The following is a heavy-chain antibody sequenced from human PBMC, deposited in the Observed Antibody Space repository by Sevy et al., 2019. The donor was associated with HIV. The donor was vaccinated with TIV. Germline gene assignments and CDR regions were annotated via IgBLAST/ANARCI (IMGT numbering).Heavy chain of an antibody. Sequence: VKVCCKASGGTFSSYAISWVRQAPRQGLERRGGIIPIFRTANYAQKFQGRVTITADKSTSTAYMELSSLRSEDTAVYYCARSIASRPDFYYYYYYMDVWGKGTTVTVSS. CDR1: GGTFSSYA. CDR3: ARSIASRPDFYYYYYYMDV. J-gene: IGHJ6*03. CDR2: IIPIFRTA. D-gene: IGHD6-6*01. V-gene: IGHV1-69*13.